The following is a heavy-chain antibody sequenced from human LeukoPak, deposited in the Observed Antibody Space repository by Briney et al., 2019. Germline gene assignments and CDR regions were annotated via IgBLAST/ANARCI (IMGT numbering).Heavy chain of an antibody. V-gene: IGHV1-2*02. Sequence: ASVKVSCTASGYTFTGYYMPWVRQAPGQGLEWVGWINPNSGGTNYAQKFQGRVTMTRDTSISTAYMELSRLRSDDTAVYYCASFYEGTAYYWGQGTLVTVSS. D-gene: IGHD3-3*01. CDR1: GYTFTGYY. CDR3: ASFYEGTAYY. J-gene: IGHJ4*02. CDR2: INPNSGGT.